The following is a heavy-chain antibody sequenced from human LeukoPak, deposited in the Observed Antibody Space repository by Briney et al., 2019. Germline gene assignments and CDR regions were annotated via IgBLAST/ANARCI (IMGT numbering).Heavy chain of an antibody. CDR3: ATDVLLWFGATI. CDR2: IKQDGSEK. V-gene: IGHV3-7*03. J-gene: IGHJ4*02. Sequence: GSLSLSCAASGFTFSSYWMSWVRQAPGKGLEWVANIKQDGSEKYYVDSVKGRFTISRDNAKNSLYLQMNSLRAEDTAVYYCATDVLLWFGATIWGQGTLVTVSS. CDR1: GFTFSSYW. D-gene: IGHD3-10*01.